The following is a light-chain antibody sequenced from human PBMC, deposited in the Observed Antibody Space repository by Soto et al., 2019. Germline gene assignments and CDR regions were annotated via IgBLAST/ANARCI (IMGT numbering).Light chain of an antibody. Sequence: AIRMTQSPSSFSASTGDRVTITCRASQGISSYLAWYQQKPGKAPKLLIYAASTLQSGVPSRFSGSGSGTDFTLTISCLQSEDFATYYCLQYYSYPLTFGGGTKVDI. V-gene: IGKV1-8*01. CDR3: LQYYSYPLT. J-gene: IGKJ4*01. CDR1: QGISSY. CDR2: AAS.